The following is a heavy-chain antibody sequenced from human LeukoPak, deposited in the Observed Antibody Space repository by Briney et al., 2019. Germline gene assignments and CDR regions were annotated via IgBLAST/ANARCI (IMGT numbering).Heavy chain of an antibody. CDR1: GFTFSSYG. V-gene: IGHV3-48*02. CDR2: ISSSGSIR. Sequence: GGSLRLSCAASGFTFSSYGMHWVRQAPGKGLEWISYISSSGSIRYYADSVKGRFTISRDNAKNSLYLQMNSLRDEDTAVYYCARGVIWFGESPKNWLGPDPWGQGTLVTVSS. D-gene: IGHD3-10*01. CDR3: ARGVIWFGESPKNWLGPDP. J-gene: IGHJ5*02.